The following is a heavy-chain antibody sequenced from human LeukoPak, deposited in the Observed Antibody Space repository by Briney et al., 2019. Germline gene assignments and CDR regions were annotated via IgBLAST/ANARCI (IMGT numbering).Heavy chain of an antibody. CDR3: ARSAYPGNSVIED. J-gene: IGHJ4*02. V-gene: IGHV3-74*01. CDR2: INSDGRST. CDR1: GITFSSYW. Sequence: GGSLRLSCAGSGITFSSYWMHWVRQAPGKGLACVSRINSDGRSTNYADSVKGRFTISRDNAKNTLYLQMNSLRAEDTAVYYCARSAYPGNSVIEDWGRGTLVTVSS. D-gene: IGHD4-23*01.